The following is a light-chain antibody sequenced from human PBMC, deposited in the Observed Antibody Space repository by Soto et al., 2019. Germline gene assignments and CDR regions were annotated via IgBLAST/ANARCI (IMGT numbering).Light chain of an antibody. J-gene: IGKJ1*01. CDR1: QSVSSN. CDR3: QQYNNWPPWT. V-gene: IGKV3-15*01. Sequence: EIVMTQSPATLSVSPGXRATLSCRASQSVSSNLAWYQHKPGQTPRLLIYAASTRATGIPDRFSGSGSGTEFSLTISSLQSEDFALYYCQQYNNWPPWTFGQGTKV. CDR2: AAS.